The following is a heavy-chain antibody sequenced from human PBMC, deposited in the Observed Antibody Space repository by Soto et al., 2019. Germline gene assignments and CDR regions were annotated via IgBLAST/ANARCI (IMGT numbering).Heavy chain of an antibody. CDR1: GFTFSRYG. V-gene: IGHV3-33*01. CDR2: IWYDGSNK. J-gene: IGHJ6*02. CDR3: AREGSGVAGNYYYYGMDV. D-gene: IGHD6-19*01. Sequence: GGSLRLSCAASGFTFSRYGMHWVRQAPGKGLEWVAVIWYDGSNKYYADSVKGRFTISRDNSKNTLYLQMNGLRAEDTAVYYCAREGSGVAGNYYYYGMDVWGQGTTVTVSS.